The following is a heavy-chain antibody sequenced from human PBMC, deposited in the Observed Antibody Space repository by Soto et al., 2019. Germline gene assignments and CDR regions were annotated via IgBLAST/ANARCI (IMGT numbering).Heavy chain of an antibody. J-gene: IGHJ6*02. CDR1: GYSFTSYW. CDR2: IYPGDSDT. CDR3: ARRSRYAVGVYCMDV. D-gene: IGHD2-8*01. V-gene: IGHV5-51*01. Sequence: PGESLKISRKGSGYSFTSYWIGWVRQMPGKGLEWMGIIYPGDSDTRYSPSFQGQVTISADRSISTAYLQWSSLKASDTAMYYCARRSRYAVGVYCMDVWGQGTTVTVSS.